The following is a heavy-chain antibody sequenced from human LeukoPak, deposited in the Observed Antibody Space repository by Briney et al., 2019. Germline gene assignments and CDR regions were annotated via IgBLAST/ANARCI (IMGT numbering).Heavy chain of an antibody. V-gene: IGHV1-18*01. CDR2: ISAYNGNT. J-gene: IGHJ5*02. Sequence: GASVKVSCKASGYTFSSYAISWVRQAPGQGLEWMGWISAYNGNTNYAQKVQGRVTMTTDTSTSTAYMELRSLRSDDTAVYYCARVGSTMITNWFDPWGQGTLVTVSS. D-gene: IGHD2-15*01. CDR3: ARVGSTMITNWFDP. CDR1: GYTFSSYA.